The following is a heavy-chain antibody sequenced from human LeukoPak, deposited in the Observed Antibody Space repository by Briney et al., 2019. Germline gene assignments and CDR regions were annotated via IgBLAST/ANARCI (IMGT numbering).Heavy chain of an antibody. J-gene: IGHJ2*01. CDR1: GGSISSYY. D-gene: IGHD5-24*01. CDR2: FYYSGST. CDR3: ARHGRDGYNYEWYFDL. Sequence: SETLSLTCTVSGGSISSYYWSWIRQPPGKGLEWIGYFYYSGSTNYNPSLKSRVTISVDTSKNQFSLKLSSVTAADTAVYYCARHGRDGYNYEWYFDLWGRGTLVTVSS. V-gene: IGHV4-59*08.